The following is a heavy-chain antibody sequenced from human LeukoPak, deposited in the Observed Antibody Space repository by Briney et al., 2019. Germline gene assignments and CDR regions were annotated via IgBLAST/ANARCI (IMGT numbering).Heavy chain of an antibody. D-gene: IGHD3-16*01. CDR2: IKQDGSEK. V-gene: IGHV3-7*01. J-gene: IGHJ4*02. Sequence: ETLSLTCTVSGGSISSYYWSWVRQAPGKGLEWVANIKQDGSEKYYVVSVEGRFTISRDNAKNSLFLQMNSLRAEDTAVYYCVRAQGLGESENYWGQGTLVTVSS. CDR3: VRAQGLGESENY. CDR1: GGSISSYY.